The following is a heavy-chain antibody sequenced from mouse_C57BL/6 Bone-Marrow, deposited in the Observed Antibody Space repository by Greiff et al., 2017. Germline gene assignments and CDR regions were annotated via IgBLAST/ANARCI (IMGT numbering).Heavy chain of an antibody. V-gene: IGHV5-6*01. Sequence: EVQRVESGGDLVKPGGSLKLSCAASGFTFSSYGMSWVRQTPDKRLEWVATISSGGSYTYYPDSVKGRFPISRDNAKNTLYLQMSSLKSEDTAMYYCARKSQCYWYFDVWGTGTTVTVSS. J-gene: IGHJ1*03. D-gene: IGHD6-1*01. CDR3: ARKSQCYWYFDV. CDR2: ISSGGSYT. CDR1: GFTFSSYG.